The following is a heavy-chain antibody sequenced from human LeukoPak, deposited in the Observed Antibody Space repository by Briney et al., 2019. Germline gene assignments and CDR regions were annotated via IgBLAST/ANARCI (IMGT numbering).Heavy chain of an antibody. Sequence: GRSLTLSCAASGFTFSSYSMNWVRQAPGKGLEWVSSISSSSSYIYCADSVKGRFTISRDNAKNSLYLQMNSLRAEDTAVYYCARDGKYGYCSGGSCYLYYYYYMDVWGKGTMVTVSS. D-gene: IGHD2-15*01. V-gene: IGHV3-21*01. CDR2: ISSSSSYI. CDR1: GFTFSSYS. J-gene: IGHJ6*03. CDR3: ARDGKYGYCSGGSCYLYYYYYMDV.